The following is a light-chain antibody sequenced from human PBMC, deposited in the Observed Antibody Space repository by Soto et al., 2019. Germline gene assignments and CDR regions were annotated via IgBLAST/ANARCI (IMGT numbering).Light chain of an antibody. Sequence: EIVLTRSPGTLSLSPGERATLPCRASQSVSSSFLAWYQQKPGQAPRLLIYGASSRATGIPDRFSGSGSGTDFTLTISRLEPEDFAVYYCQQCGSSSWTFGQGTKVDIK. CDR3: QQCGSSSWT. J-gene: IGKJ1*01. CDR2: GAS. CDR1: QSVSSSF. V-gene: IGKV3-20*01.